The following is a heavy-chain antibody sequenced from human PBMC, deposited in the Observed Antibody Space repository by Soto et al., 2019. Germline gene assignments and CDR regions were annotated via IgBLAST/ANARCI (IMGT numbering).Heavy chain of an antibody. V-gene: IGHV3-23*01. CDR1: GFTFSSYA. Sequence: GGSLRLSCAASGFTFSSYAMSWVRQAPGKGLEWVSAISGSGGSTYYADSVKGRFTISRDNSKNSLYLQMNSLRAEDTAVYYCARDLGYYDSSGYFDYWGQGTLVTVSS. CDR2: ISGSGGST. CDR3: ARDLGYYDSSGYFDY. J-gene: IGHJ4*02. D-gene: IGHD3-22*01.